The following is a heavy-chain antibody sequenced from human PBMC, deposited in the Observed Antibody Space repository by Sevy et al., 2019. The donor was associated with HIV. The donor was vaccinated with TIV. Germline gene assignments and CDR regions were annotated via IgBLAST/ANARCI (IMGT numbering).Heavy chain of an antibody. Sequence: GGSRRLSCAASGFTFSKYSLSGVGRPPGKGREWVSTLSFGCGEINYADSVKGRFTISRDNSKSSVYLQMNNLRPEDTAVYYCAREGCTKPHDYWGQGTLVTVSS. CDR3: AREGCTKPHDY. D-gene: IGHD2-8*01. CDR2: LSFGCGEI. V-gene: IGHV3-23*01. CDR1: GFTFSKYS. J-gene: IGHJ4*02.